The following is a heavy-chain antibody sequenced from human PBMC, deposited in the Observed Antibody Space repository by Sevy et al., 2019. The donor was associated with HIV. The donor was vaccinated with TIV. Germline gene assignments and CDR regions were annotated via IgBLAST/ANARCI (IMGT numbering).Heavy chain of an antibody. CDR2: IIPIFGTT. D-gene: IGHD6-25*01. CDR3: ARGGGYADSGMDV. CDR1: GGTFSSYT. Sequence: ASVKVSCKASGGTFSSYTINWVRQAPGQGLEWMGGIIPIFGTTKYAQKFQGRVTIIADKSTDIAYMELSSPRSEDTAVYYCARGGGYADSGMDVWGQGTTVTVSS. V-gene: IGHV1-69*06. J-gene: IGHJ6*02.